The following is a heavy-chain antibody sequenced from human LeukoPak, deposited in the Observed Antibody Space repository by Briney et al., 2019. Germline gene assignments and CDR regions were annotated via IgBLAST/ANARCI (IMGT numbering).Heavy chain of an antibody. CDR1: GGSISSHY. CDR2: INHSGNT. V-gene: IGHV4-59*11. D-gene: IGHD6-13*01. J-gene: IGHJ6*03. Sequence: SETLSLTCTVSGGSISSHYWSWIRQPPGKGPEWIGDINHSGNTNYNPSLKSRVTISVDTSKNQFSLKLSSVTAADTAVYYCARGGSSWYKVYYYMDVWGKGTMVTVSS. CDR3: ARGGSSWYKVYYYMDV.